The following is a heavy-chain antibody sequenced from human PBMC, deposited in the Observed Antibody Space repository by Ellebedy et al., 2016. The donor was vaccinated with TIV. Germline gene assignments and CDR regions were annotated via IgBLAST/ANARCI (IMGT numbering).Heavy chain of an antibody. Sequence: SGPTLVKPTQTLTLTCTFSGFSVSTSGMCVSGMRQPPGKALEWLACIDWEDDKYYSTSVKTRLTISQDPSKNQVVLTMTNMDPVDTATYYCARTVRGIDFDYWGQGTLVTVSS. J-gene: IGHJ4*02. D-gene: IGHD3-16*01. CDR3: ARTVRGIDFDY. CDR2: IDWEDDK. CDR1: GFSVSTSGMC. V-gene: IGHV2-70*11.